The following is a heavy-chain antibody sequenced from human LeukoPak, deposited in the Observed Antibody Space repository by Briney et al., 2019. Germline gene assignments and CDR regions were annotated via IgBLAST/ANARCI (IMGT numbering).Heavy chain of an antibody. J-gene: IGHJ4*02. D-gene: IGHD3-10*01. CDR3: ARVYLHGGSGSYYKRAFDY. CDR2: INGSGGRT. V-gene: IGHV3-23*01. Sequence: QPGGSLRLSCAASGFTFSSYAMSWVRQAPGKGLEWVSSINGSGGRTYYADSVKGRFTISRDNSKNTLYLQMNSLRAEDTALYYCARVYLHGGSGSYYKRAFDYWGQGTLVTVSS. CDR1: GFTFSSYA.